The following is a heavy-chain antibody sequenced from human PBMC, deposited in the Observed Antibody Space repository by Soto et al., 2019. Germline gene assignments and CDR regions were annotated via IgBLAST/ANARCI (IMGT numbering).Heavy chain of an antibody. V-gene: IGHV3-30-3*01. CDR1: GFTFSIYA. CDR2: ISFDGSDK. J-gene: IGHJ6*02. Sequence: GGSLRLSCAASGFTFSIYAMHWVRHAPGKGLEWVALISFDGSDKYYADSVKGRFTISRDNSKNMLYLQMNSLRVEDTAVYYCAREPVRRLQGPDYYYFGMDVWGQGTTVTVSS. CDR3: AREPVRRLQGPDYYYFGMDV. D-gene: IGHD6-25*01.